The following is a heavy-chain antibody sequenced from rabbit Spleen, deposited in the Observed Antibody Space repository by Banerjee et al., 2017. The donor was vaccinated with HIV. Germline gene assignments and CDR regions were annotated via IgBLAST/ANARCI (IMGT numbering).Heavy chain of an antibody. V-gene: IGHV1S45*01. CDR3: ARDSGSSFSSYGMDL. J-gene: IGHJ6*01. CDR2: IDAGGSGST. D-gene: IGHD8-1*01. Sequence: QEQLKESGGGLVQPGGSLKLSCKASGFTLSSYYMNWVRQAPGKGLEWIACIDAGGSGSTYYASWAKGRFTISKTSSTTVTLQMTSLTAADTATYFCARDSGSSFSSYGMDLWGQGTLVTVS. CDR1: GFTLSSYYM.